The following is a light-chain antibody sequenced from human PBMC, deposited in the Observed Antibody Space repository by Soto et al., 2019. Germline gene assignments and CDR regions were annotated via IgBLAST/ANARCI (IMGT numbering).Light chain of an antibody. V-gene: IGKV1-39*01. CDR3: QQSYSTPIT. CDR2: AAS. CDR1: QSISSY. J-gene: IGKJ5*01. Sequence: IRMTQSPSSFSASTGDRVTITCRASQSISSYLNWYQQKPGKAPKLLIYAASSLQSGVPSRFSGSGSGTGFTLTISSLQPEDFATYYCQQSYSTPITFGQGTRLEIK.